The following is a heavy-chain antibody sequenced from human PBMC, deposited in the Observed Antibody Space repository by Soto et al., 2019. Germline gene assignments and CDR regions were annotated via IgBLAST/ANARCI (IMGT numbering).Heavy chain of an antibody. J-gene: IGHJ4*02. V-gene: IGHV3-33*01. CDR1: GFIFSSFG. CDR3: VRDLLGSGGHFDY. D-gene: IGHD7-27*01. CDR2: IWYDGSNT. Sequence: GGSLRLSCAASGFIFSSFGVHWVRQAPGKGLEWVAHIWYDGSNTYYADSVKGRFTISRDNSRNTLYLQMNSLRAEDTAVYHCVRDLLGSGGHFDYWGQGTPVTVSS.